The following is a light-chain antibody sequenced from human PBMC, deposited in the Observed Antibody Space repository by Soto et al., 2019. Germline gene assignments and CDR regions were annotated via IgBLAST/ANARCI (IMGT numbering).Light chain of an antibody. CDR3: QQYHNWPH. V-gene: IGKV3-15*01. CDR1: QSVNSK. J-gene: IGKJ5*01. CDR2: GAS. Sequence: EIVMTHSPATLSVSPGERATLSFRASQSVNSKLAWYQQKPGRAPRLLIYGASTRATGIPARFSGSGSGTEFTLTISSLQSEDFAVYYCQQYHNWPHFGQGTRLEIK.